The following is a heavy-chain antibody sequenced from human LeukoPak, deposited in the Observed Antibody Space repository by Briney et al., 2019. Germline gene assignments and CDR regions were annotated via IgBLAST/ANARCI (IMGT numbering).Heavy chain of an antibody. Sequence: GGSLRLSDAASGFTFREYSMSWVRRAPGKGLEWVSNIRSNGRDTFYTDSVKGRFTISRDNSKNTLYLEMNSLRADDTAVYYCAKGGFTTYFDPWVQGALVTVSS. CDR3: AKGGFTTYFDP. J-gene: IGHJ5*02. D-gene: IGHD1-14*01. V-gene: IGHV3-23*01. CDR1: GFTFREYS. CDR2: IRSNGRDT.